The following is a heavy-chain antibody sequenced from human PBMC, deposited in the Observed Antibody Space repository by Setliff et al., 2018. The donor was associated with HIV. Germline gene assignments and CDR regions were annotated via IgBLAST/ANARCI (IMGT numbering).Heavy chain of an antibody. CDR3: TRHVDSGTYMDV. J-gene: IGHJ6*03. CDR1: GFTLSDHY. CDR2: IRPKGKSSTT. Sequence: GSLRLSCAASGFTLSDHYMDWVRQAPGKGPEWFGRIRPKGKSSTTEYAASVKGRFIMSRDDSKNSLYLQMNSMKTEDTAVYYCTRHVDSGTYMDVWGRGTTVTVSS. V-gene: IGHV3-72*01. D-gene: IGHD5-18*01.